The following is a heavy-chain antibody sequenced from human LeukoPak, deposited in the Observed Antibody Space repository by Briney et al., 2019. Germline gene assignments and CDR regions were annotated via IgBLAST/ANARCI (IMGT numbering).Heavy chain of an antibody. J-gene: IGHJ4*02. Sequence: GGSLRLSCAASGFTFSSYWMRWVRQAPGKGLEWVDNIKQDGSEKNYVDSVKGRFTISRDNAKNSLYLQMNSLRAEERAVYYCASGLELDYWGQGTLVTVSS. CDR2: IKQDGSEK. CDR3: ASGLELDY. V-gene: IGHV3-7*03. CDR1: GFTFSSYW.